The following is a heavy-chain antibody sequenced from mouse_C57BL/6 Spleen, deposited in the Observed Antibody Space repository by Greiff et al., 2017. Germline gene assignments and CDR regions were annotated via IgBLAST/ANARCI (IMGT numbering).Heavy chain of an antibody. CDR1: GYTFTSYW. D-gene: IGHD1-1*01. Sequence: QVQLQQSGAELAKPGASVKLSCKASGYTFTSYWMHWVKQRPGQGLEWIGYINPSSGSTKYNQKFKDKATLTADKSSSTAYMKLSSLTYDDSAVYSCARTYGSSYVAYWGQGTLVTVSA. CDR2: INPSSGST. J-gene: IGHJ3*01. CDR3: ARTYGSSYVAY. V-gene: IGHV1-7*01.